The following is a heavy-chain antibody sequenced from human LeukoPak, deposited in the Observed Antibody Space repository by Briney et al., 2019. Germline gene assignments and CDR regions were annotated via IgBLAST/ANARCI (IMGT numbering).Heavy chain of an antibody. CDR2: ISAGGGGT. D-gene: IGHD2-2*01. V-gene: IGHV3-23*01. CDR3: AKGPQKSQPSMDV. Sequence: GGSLRLSCAASGFTFSSYAMTWVRQAPGKGLEWVSAISAGGGGTYYADSGKGRFTISRDNSENTLYLQMNSLRAEDTAVYYCAKGPQKSQPSMDVWGQGTTVTVSS. J-gene: IGHJ6*02. CDR1: GFTFSSYA.